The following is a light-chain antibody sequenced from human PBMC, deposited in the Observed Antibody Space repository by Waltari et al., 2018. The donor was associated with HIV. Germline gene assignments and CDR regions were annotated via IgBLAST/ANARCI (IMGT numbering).Light chain of an antibody. V-gene: IGLV2-14*01. Sequence: QSALTQPASVSGSPGQSITISCTGTSSDVGGTTYVSWFQQHPGKAPQLMIYEVSNRPSGVSNRFSGSKSGNTASLTISGLQAEDEADYYCSSYTSSSTLVFGTGTKVTVL. CDR1: SSDVGGTTY. J-gene: IGLJ1*01. CDR3: SSYTSSSTLV. CDR2: EVS.